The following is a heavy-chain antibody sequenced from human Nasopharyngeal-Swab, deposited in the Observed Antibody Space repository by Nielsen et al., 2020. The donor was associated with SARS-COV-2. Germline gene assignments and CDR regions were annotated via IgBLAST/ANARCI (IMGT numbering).Heavy chain of an antibody. V-gene: IGHV3-49*04. Sequence: GGSLRLSCTASGFTFGDYAMSWVRQAPGKGLEWVGFIRSKAYGGTTEYAASVKGRFTISTDDSKSIAYLQMNSLKTEDTAVYYCTRDPRYCSSTSCYGGGYYYYGMDVWGQGTTVTVSS. CDR3: TRDPRYCSSTSCYGGGYYYYGMDV. CDR1: GFTFGDYA. D-gene: IGHD2-2*01. CDR2: IRSKAYGGTT. J-gene: IGHJ6*02.